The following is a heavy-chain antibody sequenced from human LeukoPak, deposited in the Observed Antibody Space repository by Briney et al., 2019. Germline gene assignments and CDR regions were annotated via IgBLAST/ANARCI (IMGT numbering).Heavy chain of an antibody. D-gene: IGHD6-19*01. J-gene: IGHJ4*02. Sequence: ASVKVSCKASGYTFTTYAMHWVRQAPGQRLEWTGWINAGNGNTKYSQKFQGRVTITRDTSASTAYMELSSLRSEDTAVYYCARGSIAVAANYWGQGTLVTVSS. CDR3: ARGSIAVAANY. CDR2: INAGNGNT. CDR1: GYTFTTYA. V-gene: IGHV1-3*01.